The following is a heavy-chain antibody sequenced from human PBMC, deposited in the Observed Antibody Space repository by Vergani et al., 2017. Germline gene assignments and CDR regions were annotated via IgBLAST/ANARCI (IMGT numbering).Heavy chain of an antibody. CDR2: IYSGGSST. CDR3: AKGIGGYSYGSGYYYYMDV. J-gene: IGHJ6*03. CDR1: GFTFSSYA. V-gene: IGHV3-23*03. D-gene: IGHD5-18*01. Sequence: EVQLLESGGGLVQPGGSLRLSCADSGFTFSSYAMSWVRQAPGKGLEWVSVIYSGGSSTYYADSVKGRFTISRDNSKNTLYLQMNSLRAEDTAVYYCAKGIGGYSYGSGYYYYMDVWGKGTTVTVSS.